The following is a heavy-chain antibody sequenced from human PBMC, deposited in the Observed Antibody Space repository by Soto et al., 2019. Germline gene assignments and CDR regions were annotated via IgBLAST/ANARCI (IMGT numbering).Heavy chain of an antibody. Sequence: QVQLQESGPGLVKPSQTLSLTCTVSGGSISSGGYYWSWIRQHPGKGLEWIGYIYYSGSTYYNPSLKSRVTISVDTSKNQFSLKPSSVTAADTAVYYCARSSYMVRGVISPGWFDPWGQGTLVTVSS. J-gene: IGHJ5*02. CDR3: ARSSYMVRGVISPGWFDP. D-gene: IGHD3-10*01. CDR1: GGSISSGGYY. V-gene: IGHV4-31*03. CDR2: IYYSGST.